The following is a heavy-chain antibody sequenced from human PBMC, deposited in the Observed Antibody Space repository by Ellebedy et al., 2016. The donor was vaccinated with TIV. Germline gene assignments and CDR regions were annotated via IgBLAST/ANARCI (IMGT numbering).Heavy chain of an antibody. CDR3: VRRDDFLWGNPDRYFGV. CDR1: GGSFSGYY. J-gene: IGHJ2*01. D-gene: IGHD3-16*01. V-gene: IGHV4-34*01. Sequence: MPSETLSLTCAVYGGSFSGYYWSWIRQSPGKGLEWIGEINHSGSTNYKPSLKSRVIISVDTSKNQFSLRLSSVTAADTAVYYCVRRDDFLWGNPDRYFGVWGRGTLVTVSS. CDR2: INHSGST.